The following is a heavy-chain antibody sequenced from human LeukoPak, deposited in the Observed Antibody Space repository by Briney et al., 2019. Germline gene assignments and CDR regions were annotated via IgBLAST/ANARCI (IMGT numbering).Heavy chain of an antibody. J-gene: IGHJ5*02. Sequence: ASETLSLTCTVSGGSISSSSFYWGWIRQTPGKGLEWIGSVYYSGSIYYNPSLKSRVTISVDTSKNQFSLKLSSVTAADTAVYYCARLIVGATNWFDPWGQGTLVTVSS. D-gene: IGHD1-26*01. CDR1: GGSISSSSFY. V-gene: IGHV4-39*01. CDR2: VYYSGSI. CDR3: ARLIVGATNWFDP.